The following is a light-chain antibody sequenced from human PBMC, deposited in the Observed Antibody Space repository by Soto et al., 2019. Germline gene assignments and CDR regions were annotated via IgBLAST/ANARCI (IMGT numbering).Light chain of an antibody. CDR3: HQRQSWPRT. CDR2: QTS. V-gene: IGKV3-11*01. J-gene: IGKJ1*01. Sequence: EIGLTQSPATLSSFPGDRVTLSCRASQYINTRLAWYQHRPGQSPRLLIYQTSLRAAGIPARFSASGSGTDFTLTISDVQPEDFALYYCHQRQSWPRTFGQGTKV. CDR1: QYINTR.